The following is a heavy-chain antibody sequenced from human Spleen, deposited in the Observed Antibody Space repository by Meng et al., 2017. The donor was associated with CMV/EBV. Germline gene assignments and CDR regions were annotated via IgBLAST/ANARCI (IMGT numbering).Heavy chain of an antibody. Sequence: FIDHAITWVRPASGQGLEWMGWMNPNSGNTGYAQNFQGRLSMTISTSTSTAYMELNSLRSDDTAVYYCTRDGHTGRHGWRYDTGWFDPWGQGTLVTVSS. CDR1: FIDHA. CDR2: MNPNSGNT. V-gene: IGHV1-8*01. D-gene: IGHD2-8*02. CDR3: TRDGHTGRHGWRYDTGWFDP. J-gene: IGHJ5*02.